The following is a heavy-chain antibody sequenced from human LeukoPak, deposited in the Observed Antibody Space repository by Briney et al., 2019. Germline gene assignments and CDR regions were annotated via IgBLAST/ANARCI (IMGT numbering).Heavy chain of an antibody. CDR3: ARVASTTRRHDAFDI. D-gene: IGHD1-1*01. Sequence: GASVKVSCKASGYTFTGYYMHWVRQAPGQGLEWMGWINPNSGGTNYAQKFQGRVTMTRDTSISTAYMELSSLRSDDTAVYYCARVASTTRRHDAFDIWGQGTMVTVSS. CDR1: GYTFTGYY. V-gene: IGHV1-2*02. J-gene: IGHJ3*02. CDR2: INPNSGGT.